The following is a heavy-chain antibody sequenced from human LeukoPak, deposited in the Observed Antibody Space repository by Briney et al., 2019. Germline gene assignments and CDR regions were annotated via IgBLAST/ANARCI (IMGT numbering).Heavy chain of an antibody. V-gene: IGHV1-2*02. D-gene: IGHD1-14*01. CDR2: INPNSGGT. CDR3: ARVGTQGTGGWPDFRY. CDR1: GYTFTGYY. Sequence: ASVKVSCKASGYTFTGYYIHWVRQAPGQRLEWMGWINPNSGGTKYAEKFQDRVTMTRDTSISTAYMGLSSLRSDDTAVYYCARVGTQGTGGWPDFRYWGQGTLVSVSS. J-gene: IGHJ4*02.